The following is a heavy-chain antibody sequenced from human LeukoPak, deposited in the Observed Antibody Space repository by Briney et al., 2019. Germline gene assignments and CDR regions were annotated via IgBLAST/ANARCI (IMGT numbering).Heavy chain of an antibody. CDR3: AREGRLRRSYYYGMDV. D-gene: IGHD6-25*01. J-gene: IGHJ6*02. CDR2: ISSSSSYT. Sequence: GGSLRLSCAASGFTFSDYYMSWIRQAPGKGLEWVSYISSSSSYTNYADSVKGRFTISRDNAKNSLYLQMNSLRAEDTAVYYCAREGRLRRSYYYGMDVWGQGTTVTVSS. CDR1: GFTFSDYY. V-gene: IGHV3-11*06.